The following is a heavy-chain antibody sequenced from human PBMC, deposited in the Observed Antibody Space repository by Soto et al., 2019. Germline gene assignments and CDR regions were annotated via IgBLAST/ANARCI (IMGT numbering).Heavy chain of an antibody. D-gene: IGHD6-13*01. CDR2: IDPSDSYT. J-gene: IGHJ6*02. Sequence: GESLKISCKGSGYSFTSYWISWVRQMPGKGLEWMGRIDPSDSYTNYSPSFQGHVTISADKSISTAYLQWSSLKASDTAMYYCARHLPPCSSSWYGKDRNYYYYGMDVWGQGTTVTVSS. CDR1: GYSFTSYW. CDR3: ARHLPPCSSSWYGKDRNYYYYGMDV. V-gene: IGHV5-10-1*01.